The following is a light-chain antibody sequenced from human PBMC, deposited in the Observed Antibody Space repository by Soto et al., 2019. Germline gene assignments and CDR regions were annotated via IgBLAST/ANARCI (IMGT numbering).Light chain of an antibody. J-gene: IGKJ5*01. V-gene: IGKV3D-20*02. CDR2: GAS. CDR1: QIVSDNY. CDR3: QQRSNWPPIT. Sequence: EIVLTHSPGTLSLSPGERATLSCRASQIVSDNYLAWYQQKPGQAPRLVVYGASSRATGIPARFSGSGSGTDFTLTISSLEPEDFAVYSCQQRSNWPPITFGQGTRLEIK.